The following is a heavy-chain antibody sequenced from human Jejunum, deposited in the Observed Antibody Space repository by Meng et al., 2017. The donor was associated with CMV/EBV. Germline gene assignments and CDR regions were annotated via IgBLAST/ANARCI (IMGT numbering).Heavy chain of an antibody. Sequence: VSGYSIPSVSSWGCIRQAPGRRLEWFGNIYPSGTSYTTPSLTSRVTMSVDTSTNQFSVKLDSVTAADTAVYYCARARSSSWYYDYWGRGTLVTVSS. V-gene: IGHV4-38-2*01. CDR2: IYPSGTS. CDR1: GYSIPSVSS. CDR3: ARARSSSWYYDY. D-gene: IGHD6-13*01. J-gene: IGHJ4*02.